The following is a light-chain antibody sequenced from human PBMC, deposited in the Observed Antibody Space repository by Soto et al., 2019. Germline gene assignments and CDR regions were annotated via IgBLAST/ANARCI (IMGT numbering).Light chain of an antibody. CDR3: QQDYNLPPIT. J-gene: IGKJ5*01. CDR1: QSVSSSY. V-gene: IGKV3D-7*01. Sequence: PGERVTLSCRASQSVSSSYLTWYQQKPGQAPRLLIYGASTRATSIPARFSGSGSGTDFTLTISSLQPGDFAVYYCQQDYNLPPITFGQGTRLEIK. CDR2: GAS.